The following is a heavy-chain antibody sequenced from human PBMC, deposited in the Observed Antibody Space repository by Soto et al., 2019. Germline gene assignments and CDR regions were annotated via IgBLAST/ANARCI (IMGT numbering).Heavy chain of an antibody. CDR1: GGSITSGGYY. V-gene: IGHV4-61*08. J-gene: IGHJ3*02. D-gene: IGHD1-1*01. CDR2: IYYSGST. CDR3: ARYNWGAMGAFDI. Sequence: SETLSLTCTVSGGSITSGGYYWSWIRQHPGKGLEWIGYIYYSGSTNYNPSLKSRVTISVDTSKNQFSLKLSSVTAADTAVYYCARYNWGAMGAFDIWGQGTMVTVSS.